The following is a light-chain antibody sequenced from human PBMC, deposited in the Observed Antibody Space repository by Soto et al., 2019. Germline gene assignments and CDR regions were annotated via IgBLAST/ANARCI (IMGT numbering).Light chain of an antibody. Sequence: MVMTQSPATLSVSPGESATLSCTASQNIYYNVAWYQHRPGQAPRLLIYRASTRATGVPARFSGSGSGTEFTLTISSLQSEDFTVYSCLQYHNLWAFGQGTKVEI. CDR2: RAS. CDR3: LQYHNLWA. V-gene: IGKV3-15*01. J-gene: IGKJ1*01. CDR1: QNIYYN.